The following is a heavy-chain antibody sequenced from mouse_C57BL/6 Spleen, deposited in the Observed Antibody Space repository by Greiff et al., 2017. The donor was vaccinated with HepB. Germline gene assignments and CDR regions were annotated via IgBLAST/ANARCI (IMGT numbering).Heavy chain of an antibody. CDR3: ARSPGFSYAMDY. CDR2: IRNKANGYTT. CDR1: GFTFTDYY. V-gene: IGHV7-3*01. J-gene: IGHJ4*01. Sequence: EVQLVESGGGLVQPGGSLSLSCAASGFTFTDYYMSWVRQPPGKALEWLGFIRNKANGYTTEYSASVKGRFTISRDNSQSILYLQMNALRAEDSATYYCARSPGFSYAMDYWGQGTSVTVSS.